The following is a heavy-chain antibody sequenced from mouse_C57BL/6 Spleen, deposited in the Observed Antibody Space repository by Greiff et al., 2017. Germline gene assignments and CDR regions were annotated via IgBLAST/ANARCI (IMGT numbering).Heavy chain of an antibody. V-gene: IGHV1-39*01. Sequence: VQLKESGPELVKPGASVKISCKASGYSFTDYNMTWVKQSTGKSLEWIGAINPNDGTTSYNQKFKGKATLTVDQSSSTAYMQLNSLTSEDSAIYYCARGDGYYAMDYWGQGTSVTVSA. CDR1: GYSFTDYN. CDR2: INPNDGTT. CDR3: ARGDGYYAMDY. J-gene: IGHJ4*01. D-gene: IGHD2-3*01.